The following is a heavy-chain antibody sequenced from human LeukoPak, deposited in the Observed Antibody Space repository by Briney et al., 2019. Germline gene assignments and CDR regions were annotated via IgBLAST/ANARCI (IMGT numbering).Heavy chain of an antibody. CDR2: IKSKTDGGTT. CDR3: TTRTYYDILTGYLPLVDY. CDR1: GFTFRNAW. J-gene: IGHJ4*02. D-gene: IGHD3-9*01. Sequence: PGGSLRLSCAASGFTFRNAWTSWVCPAPGEGREWVGRIKSKTDGGTTDYAAPVKGRSTISRDDSKNTMYLQMNRLKTEDTAVYYCTTRTYYDILTGYLPLVDYCGQGTLVTVSS. V-gene: IGHV3-15*01.